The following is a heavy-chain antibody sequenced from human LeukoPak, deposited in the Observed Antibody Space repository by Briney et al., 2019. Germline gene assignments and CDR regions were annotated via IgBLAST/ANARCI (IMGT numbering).Heavy chain of an antibody. V-gene: IGHV3-48*01. Sequence: PGGSLRLSCAASGFTFSSYSVNWVRQAPGKGLEWVSYISSSSSTIYYADSVKGRFTISRDNAKNSLYLQMNSLRAEDTAVYYCARESLRITMIDDAFDIWGQGTMVTVSS. D-gene: IGHD3-22*01. CDR1: GFTFSSYS. CDR3: ARESLRITMIDDAFDI. J-gene: IGHJ3*02. CDR2: ISSSSSTI.